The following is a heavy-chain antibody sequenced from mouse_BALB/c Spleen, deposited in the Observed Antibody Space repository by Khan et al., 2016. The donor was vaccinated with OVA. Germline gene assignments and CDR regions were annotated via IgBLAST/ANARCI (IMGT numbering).Heavy chain of an antibody. V-gene: IGHV3-2*02. CDR1: GYSITSGYG. CDR2: ISYSGST. CDR3: ARTARIKY. D-gene: IGHD1-2*01. Sequence: VQLKQSGPGLVKPSQSLSLTCTVTGYSITSGYGWNGIRQFPGNKLEWMGYISYSGSTNYNPSLKSRISITRDTSKNQFFLQLNSVTTEDTATYYCARTARIKYWGQGTTLTVSS. J-gene: IGHJ2*01.